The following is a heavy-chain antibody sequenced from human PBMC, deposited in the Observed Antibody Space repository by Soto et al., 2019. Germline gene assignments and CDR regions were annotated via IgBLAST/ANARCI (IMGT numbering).Heavy chain of an antibody. V-gene: IGHV4-4*02. CDR1: GGSISSSNW. CDR2: IYHSGGT. Sequence: SETLSLTCAVSGGSISSSNWWSWVRQPPGKGLEWIGEIYHSGGTNYNPSLKSRVTISVDKSKNQFSLKLSSVTAADTAVYYCAGTMVRGVKDYYYGMDVWGQGTTVTVSS. CDR3: AGTMVRGVKDYYYGMDV. D-gene: IGHD3-10*01. J-gene: IGHJ6*02.